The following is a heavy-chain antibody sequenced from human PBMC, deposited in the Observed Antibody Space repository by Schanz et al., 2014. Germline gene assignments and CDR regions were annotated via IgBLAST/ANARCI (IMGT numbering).Heavy chain of an antibody. CDR1: GFTVSNNL. J-gene: IGHJ3*02. D-gene: IGHD7-27*01. CDR3: ARENLNWEAFDI. CDR2: IYSGGST. Sequence: EVQLVESGGGLVKPGGSLRLSCAASGFTVSNNLMRWVRQAPGKGLEWVSIIYSGGSTFYADSVKGRFTISRDNSKNSLYLEMTSLRSEDTAVYYCARENLNWEAFDIWGQGTVVTVSS. V-gene: IGHV3-66*01.